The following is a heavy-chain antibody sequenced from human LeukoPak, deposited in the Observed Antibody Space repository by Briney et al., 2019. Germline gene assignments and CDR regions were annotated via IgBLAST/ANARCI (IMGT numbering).Heavy chain of an antibody. CDR2: ISAYNGNT. J-gene: IGHJ3*02. V-gene: IGHV1-18*01. Sequence: GASVKVSCKASGYTFTSYGISWVRQAPGQGVEWMGRISAYNGNTNYAQKLQGRVTMTTDTSTSTAYMELGSLRSDDTAVYYCAADGGSGWYHDAFDIWGQGTMVTVSS. CDR3: AADGGSGWYHDAFDI. D-gene: IGHD6-19*01. CDR1: GYTFTSYG.